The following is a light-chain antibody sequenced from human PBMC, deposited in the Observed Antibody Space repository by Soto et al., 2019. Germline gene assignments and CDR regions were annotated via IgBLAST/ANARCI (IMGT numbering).Light chain of an antibody. CDR1: SSNLGANYH. Sequence: QSVLTQPPSVSGAPGQRVTISCTGSSSNLGANYHVHWYQQLPGRAPKLLIYGSTNRPSGVPDRISGSKSGTSASLAITGLHAEDEADYYCQSYDNNLSGGVFGGGTKVTVL. CDR3: QSYDNNLSGGV. V-gene: IGLV1-40*01. CDR2: GST. J-gene: IGLJ3*02.